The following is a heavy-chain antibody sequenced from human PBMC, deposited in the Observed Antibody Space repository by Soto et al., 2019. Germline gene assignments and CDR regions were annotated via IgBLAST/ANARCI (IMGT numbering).Heavy chain of an antibody. CDR3: AIESGSGWFYYFDY. CDR2: INAGNGNT. Sequence: ASVKVSCRTSGYTFTSYAMRWVRQAPGQRLEWMGWINAGNGNTKYSQKFQGRVTITRDTSASTAYMELSSLRSEDTAVYYCAIESGSGWFYYFDYWGLGTLVTVSS. V-gene: IGHV1-3*01. J-gene: IGHJ4*02. D-gene: IGHD6-19*01. CDR1: GYTFTSYA.